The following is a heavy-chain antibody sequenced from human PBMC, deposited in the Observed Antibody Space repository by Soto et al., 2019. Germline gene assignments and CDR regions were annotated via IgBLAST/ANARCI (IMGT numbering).Heavy chain of an antibody. V-gene: IGHV1-24*01. CDR3: VALAAAGTRAFDI. CDR1: GDVFRSYG. CDR2: FDPEDGET. D-gene: IGHD6-13*01. J-gene: IGHJ3*02. Sequence: ASVKVSCKASGDVFRSYGINWVRQAPGKGLEWMGGFDPEDGETIYAQKFQGRVTMTEDTSTDTAYMELSSLRSEDTAVYYCVALAAAGTRAFDIWGQGTMVTVSS.